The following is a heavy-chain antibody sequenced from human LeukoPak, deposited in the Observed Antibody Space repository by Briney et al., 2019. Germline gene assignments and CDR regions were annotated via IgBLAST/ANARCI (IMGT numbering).Heavy chain of an antibody. V-gene: IGHV4-59*12. CDR2: IYYSGST. Sequence: SETLSLTCTVSGGSISSYYWSWIRQPPGKGLEWIGYIYYSGSTYYNPSLKSRVTISVDTSKNQFSLKLSSVPAADTAVYYCARGWVGDGNYFDYWGQGTLVTVSS. D-gene: IGHD3-16*01. CDR1: GGSISSYY. CDR3: ARGWVGDGNYFDY. J-gene: IGHJ4*02.